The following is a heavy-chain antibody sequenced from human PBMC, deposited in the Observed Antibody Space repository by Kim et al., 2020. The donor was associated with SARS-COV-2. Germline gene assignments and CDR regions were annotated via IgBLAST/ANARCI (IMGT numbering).Heavy chain of an antibody. D-gene: IGHD3-10*01. CDR2: IYYSGST. V-gene: IGHV4-59*01. CDR3: ARLGGSGGDAFDI. J-gene: IGHJ3*02. CDR1: GGSISSYY. Sequence: SETLSLTCTVSGGSISSYYWSWIRQPPGKGLEWIGYIYYSGSTNYNPSLKSRVTISVDTSKNQFSLKLSSVTAADTAVYYCARLGGSGGDAFDIWGQGT.